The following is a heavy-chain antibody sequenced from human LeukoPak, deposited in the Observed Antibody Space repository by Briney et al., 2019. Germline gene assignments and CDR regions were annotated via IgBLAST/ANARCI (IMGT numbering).Heavy chain of an antibody. Sequence: GGSLRLSCAASGFTFSRFSMHWVRQAPGKGLAWVSRINADGSTTTYADSVKGRFTISRDNAKNTLYLQMNSLRAEDTAVYYCAQSGGMDVWGQGTTVTVSS. CDR1: GFTFSRFS. CDR2: INADGSTT. J-gene: IGHJ6*02. V-gene: IGHV3-74*01. CDR3: AQSGGMDV.